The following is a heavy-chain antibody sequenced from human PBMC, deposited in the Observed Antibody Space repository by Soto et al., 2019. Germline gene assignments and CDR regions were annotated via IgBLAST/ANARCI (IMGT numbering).Heavy chain of an antibody. Sequence: RLSCAASGFTCSRYAMHWVRQAPGEGLEWVAVISRDGSSKYYGDSVKGRFTVSRDNSNHTLYLSMTSLRPDDTAVFYCARSRNGAVPDSINFWGQGTLVTVSS. V-gene: IGHV3-30-3*01. CDR3: ARSRNGAVPDSINF. CDR2: ISRDGSSK. J-gene: IGHJ4*02. CDR1: GFTCSRYA. D-gene: IGHD2-8*01.